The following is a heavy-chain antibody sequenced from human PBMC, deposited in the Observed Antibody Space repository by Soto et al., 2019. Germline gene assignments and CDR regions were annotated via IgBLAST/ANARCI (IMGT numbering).Heavy chain of an antibody. D-gene: IGHD3-10*01. V-gene: IGHV3-23*01. CDR3: AKDADIRGPAIVGWYYFDY. CDR1: GFTFSSYA. CDR2: ISGSGGST. Sequence: GGSLRLSCAASGFTFSSYAMSWVRQAPGKGLEWVSAISGSGGSTYYADSVKGRFTISRDNSKNTLYLQMNSLRAEDTAVYYCAKDADIRGPAIVGWYYFDYWGQGTLVTVSS. J-gene: IGHJ4*02.